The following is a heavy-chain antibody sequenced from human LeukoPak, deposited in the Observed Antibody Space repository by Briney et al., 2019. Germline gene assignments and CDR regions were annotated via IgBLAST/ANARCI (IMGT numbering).Heavy chain of an antibody. CDR1: GFTFSSYE. V-gene: IGHV3-48*03. J-gene: IGHJ4*02. D-gene: IGHD3-22*01. CDR2: ISSSGSTI. Sequence: TGGSLRLSCAASGFTFSSYEMNWVRQAPGKRLEWVSYISSSGSTIYYADSVKGRFTISRDNAKNSLYLQMNSLRAEDTAVYYCARAYYDSSGDYWGQETLVTVSS. CDR3: ARAYYDSSGDY.